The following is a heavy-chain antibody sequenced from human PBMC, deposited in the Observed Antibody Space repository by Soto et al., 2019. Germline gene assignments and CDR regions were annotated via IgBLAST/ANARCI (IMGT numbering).Heavy chain of an antibody. Sequence: EVQLVESGGGLVKPGGSLRLSCAASGFTFSNAWMNWVRQAPGKGLEWVGRIKSKTDGGTTDYAAPVKGRFTISRDDLKNTLYLQMNSLKTEDTAVYYCTTWFGELFWEEELNWFDPWGQGTLVTVSS. D-gene: IGHD3-10*01. J-gene: IGHJ5*02. CDR3: TTWFGELFWEEELNWFDP. CDR2: IKSKTDGGTT. CDR1: GFTFSNAW. V-gene: IGHV3-15*07.